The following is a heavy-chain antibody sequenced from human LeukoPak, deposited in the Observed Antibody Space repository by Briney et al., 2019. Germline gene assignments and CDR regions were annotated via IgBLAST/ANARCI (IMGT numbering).Heavy chain of an antibody. V-gene: IGHV4-59*01. CDR2: IYYSGST. D-gene: IGHD6-19*01. J-gene: IGHJ4*02. Sequence: SETLSLACTVSDGSISSYFWSWIRQPPGKGLEWIGHIYYSGSTNYNPSLKSRVTISVDTSKNQFSLQLRSVTAADTAVYYCARDGGYNSGWPYFDYWGQGTLVPVSS. CDR1: DGSISSYF. CDR3: ARDGGYNSGWPYFDY.